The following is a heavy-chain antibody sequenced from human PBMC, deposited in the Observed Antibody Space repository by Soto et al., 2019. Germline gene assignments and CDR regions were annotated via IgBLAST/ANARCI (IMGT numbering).Heavy chain of an antibody. CDR1: GYIFSDYG. Sequence: VQVMQSGAEVKKHGDSVKVSCKTSGYIFSDYGINWVRQAPGQGLEWMGWISGYSGNANLAQKFQGRVTMTTDKSTRTAYIELRRLRSDDTAVYYCAKRTSGTTWVESDYWGQGTLVTVAS. CDR3: AKRTSGTTWVESDY. V-gene: IGHV1-18*04. J-gene: IGHJ4*02. D-gene: IGHD4-17*01. CDR2: ISGYSGNA.